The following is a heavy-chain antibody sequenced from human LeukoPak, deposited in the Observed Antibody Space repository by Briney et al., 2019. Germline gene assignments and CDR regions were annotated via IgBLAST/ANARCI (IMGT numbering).Heavy chain of an antibody. Sequence: SETLSLTCTVSGGSISSGSYYWSWIRQPAGTGLEWIGRIYTSGSTHYNPSLKSRVTISVDTSKNQFSLKVSSVTAADTAVYYCARTYYYDNSGPLAWGQGTLVTVSS. V-gene: IGHV4-61*02. CDR3: ARTYYYDNSGPLA. J-gene: IGHJ5*02. CDR1: GGSISSGSYY. CDR2: IYTSGST. D-gene: IGHD3-22*01.